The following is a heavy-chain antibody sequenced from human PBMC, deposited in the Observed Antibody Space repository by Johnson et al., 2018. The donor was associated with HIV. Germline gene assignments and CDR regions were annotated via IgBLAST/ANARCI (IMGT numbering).Heavy chain of an antibody. D-gene: IGHD1-7*01. CDR1: GFTFSDYY. J-gene: IGHJ3*02. Sequence: EVQLVESGGGLVKPGGSLRLSCVASGFTFSDYYMTWIRQAPGKGLEWVGRTRNKANSYTTEYAESVKGRFTISRDDSKNSLYQQMNSLETEDTAVYYCVRVELGAFNIWGQGTMVTVSS. V-gene: IGHV3-72*01. CDR3: VRVELGAFNI. CDR2: TRNKANSYTT.